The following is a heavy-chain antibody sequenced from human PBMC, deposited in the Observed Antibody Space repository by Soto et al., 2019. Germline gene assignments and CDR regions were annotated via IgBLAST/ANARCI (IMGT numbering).Heavy chain of an antibody. CDR2: ISGSPSST. J-gene: IGHJ4*02. Sequence: EVQLLESGGGLVQPGGSLRLSCAASGFTFSTYAMSWVRQTPGKGLEWVSAISGSPSSTYYADSVKGRFTISRDNSKKKLFLQMSSLRAEDTAVYYCAKDGYDSSGDLYYFHSWRQGTLVTVSS. CDR3: AKDGYDSSGDLYYFHS. CDR1: GFTFSTYA. D-gene: IGHD3-22*01. V-gene: IGHV3-23*01.